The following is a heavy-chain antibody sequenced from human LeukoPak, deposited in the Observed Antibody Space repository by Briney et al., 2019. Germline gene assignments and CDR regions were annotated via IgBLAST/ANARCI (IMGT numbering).Heavy chain of an antibody. Sequence: QPGGSLRLSCAASGFTFSSYAMSWVRQAPGKGLEWVSSVSGGSTNIYYADSVKGRFATSRDNAENSLYLQMNSLRADDTAVYYCARAYSSSWTRGYFDYWGQGSLVTVSS. D-gene: IGHD6-13*01. V-gene: IGHV3-48*04. CDR3: ARAYSSSWTRGYFDY. CDR2: VSGGSTNI. CDR1: GFTFSSYA. J-gene: IGHJ4*02.